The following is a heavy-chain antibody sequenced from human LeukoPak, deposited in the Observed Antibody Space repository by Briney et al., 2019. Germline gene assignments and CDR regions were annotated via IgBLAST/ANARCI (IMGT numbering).Heavy chain of an antibody. D-gene: IGHD4-17*01. CDR2: IKQDGSEK. CDR3: ARGMYYGRFDY. CDR1: GFTFTTYW. V-gene: IGHV3-7*01. Sequence: GGSLRLSCAASGFTFTTYWMSWVRQAPGKGLEWVATIKQDGSEKYYVDSVKGRITISRDDAKNSLYLQMNSLRAEDTALYYCARGMYYGRFDYWGQGTLVTVSS. J-gene: IGHJ4*02.